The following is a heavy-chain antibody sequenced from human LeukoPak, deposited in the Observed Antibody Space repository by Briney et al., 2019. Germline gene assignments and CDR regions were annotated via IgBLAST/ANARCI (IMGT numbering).Heavy chain of an antibody. Sequence: ASVKVSCKASGYTFTSYYMHWVRQAPGQGLEWMGIINPSGGSTSYAQKFQGRVTMTRDTSISTAYMELSRLRSDGTAVYYCARSRSWIYYFDYWGQGTLVTVSS. CDR2: INPSGGST. D-gene: IGHD5-12*01. CDR1: GYTFTSYY. V-gene: IGHV1-46*01. CDR3: ARSRSWIYYFDY. J-gene: IGHJ4*02.